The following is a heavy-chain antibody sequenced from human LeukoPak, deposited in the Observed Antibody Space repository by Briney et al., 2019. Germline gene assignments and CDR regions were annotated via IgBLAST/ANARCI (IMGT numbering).Heavy chain of an antibody. V-gene: IGHV3-21*01. CDR1: GFTFSSYS. D-gene: IGHD3-22*01. J-gene: IGHJ6*02. Sequence: PGGSLRLSCAASGFTFSSYSMNWVRQAPGKGLEWVSSISSSSYIYYADSVKGRFTISRDNAKNSLYLQMNSLRAEDTAVYYCARDRYYYDSSGHYYYYGMDVWGQGTTVTVSS. CDR2: ISSSSYI. CDR3: ARDRYYYDSSGHYYYYGMDV.